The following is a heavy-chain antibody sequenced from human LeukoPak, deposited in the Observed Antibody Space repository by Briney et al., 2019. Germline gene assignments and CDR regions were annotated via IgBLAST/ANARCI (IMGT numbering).Heavy chain of an antibody. CDR1: GGSISSGGYS. Sequence: ASETLSLTCAVSGGSISSGGYSWSWIRQPPGKGLEWIGYIYHSGSTYYNPSLKSRVTISVDRSKNQFSLKLSSVTAADTAVYYCASSDFWSGYWSLWFDPWGQGTLVTVSS. J-gene: IGHJ5*02. V-gene: IGHV4-30-2*01. CDR2: IYHSGST. D-gene: IGHD3-3*01. CDR3: ASSDFWSGYWSLWFDP.